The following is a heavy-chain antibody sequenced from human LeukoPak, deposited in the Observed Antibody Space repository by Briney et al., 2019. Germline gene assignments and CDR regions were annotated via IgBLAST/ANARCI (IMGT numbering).Heavy chain of an antibody. Sequence: GGSLRLSCAASGFTFSSNYMSWVRQAPGKGLEGVSVIYSGGSTYYADSVKGRFSISRDNSKNTLYLQMNSLRAEDTAVYYCARADSSGYYGSYYFDYWGQGTLVTVSS. CDR1: GFTFSSNY. D-gene: IGHD3-22*01. J-gene: IGHJ4*02. CDR3: ARADSSGYYGSYYFDY. V-gene: IGHV3-66*02. CDR2: IYSGGST.